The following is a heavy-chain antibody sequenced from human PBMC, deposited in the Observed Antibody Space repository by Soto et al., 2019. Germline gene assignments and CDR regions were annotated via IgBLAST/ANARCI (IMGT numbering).Heavy chain of an antibody. CDR3: VRGVRLHFDL. CDR2: ISGSGNKT. V-gene: IGHV3-23*01. CDR1: GFTFSTYA. J-gene: IGHJ4*02. Sequence: QTGGSLRLSCGVSGFTFSTYAMSWARQAPGKGLEWVSAISGSGNKTFYADSVKGRFTISRDNSKNTLHLHMSSLRVEDTAVYYCVRGVRLHFDLWGQGTLVTVSS.